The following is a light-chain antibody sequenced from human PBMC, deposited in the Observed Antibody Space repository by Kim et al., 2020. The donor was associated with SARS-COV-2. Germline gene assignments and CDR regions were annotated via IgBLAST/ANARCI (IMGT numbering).Light chain of an antibody. J-gene: IGKJ5*01. CDR1: QDINNN. CDR2: AAS. V-gene: IGKV1-16*02. Sequence: ASVGDRVTITCRASQDINNNLVWYQQKPGKAPRSLIYAASSLQSGVPSKFSGSRSGTDFTLTITSLQPEDFATYYCQQYQSYPVTFGQGTRLEIK. CDR3: QQYQSYPVT.